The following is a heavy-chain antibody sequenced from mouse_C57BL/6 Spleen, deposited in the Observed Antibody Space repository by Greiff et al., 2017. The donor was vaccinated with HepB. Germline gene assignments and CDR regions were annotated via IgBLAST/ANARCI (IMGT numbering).Heavy chain of an antibody. CDR3: AIYGSSSYYAMGY. CDR1: GYTFTSYW. CDR2: IDPSDSYT. V-gene: IGHV1-50*01. D-gene: IGHD1-1*01. Sequence: QVQLQQPGAELVKPGASVKLSCKASGYTFTSYWMQWVKQRPGQGLEWIGEIDPSDSYTNYNQKFKGKATLTVDTSSSTAYMQLSSLTSEDSAVYYCAIYGSSSYYAMGYWGQGTSVTVSS. J-gene: IGHJ4*01.